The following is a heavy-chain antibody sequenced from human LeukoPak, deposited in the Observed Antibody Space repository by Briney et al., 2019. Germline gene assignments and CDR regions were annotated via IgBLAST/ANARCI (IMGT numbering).Heavy chain of an antibody. CDR1: GGSISSGGYY. D-gene: IGHD2-15*01. V-gene: IGHV4-31*03. Sequence: PSETLSLTCTVSGGSISSGGYYWSWIRQHPGKGLEWIGYIYYSGSTYYNPSLKSRVTISVDTSKNQFSLKLSSVTAADTAVHYCARGGRPRSYYYYGMDVWGQGTTVTVSS. CDR3: ARGGRPRSYYYYGMDV. CDR2: IYYSGST. J-gene: IGHJ6*02.